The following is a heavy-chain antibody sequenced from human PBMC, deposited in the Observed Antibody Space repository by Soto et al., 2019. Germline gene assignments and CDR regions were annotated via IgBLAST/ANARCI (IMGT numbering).Heavy chain of an antibody. J-gene: IGHJ6*02. V-gene: IGHV1-69*13. Sequence: ASVKVSCKASGGTFSSYAISWVRQAPGQGLEWMGGVIPIFGTANYAQKFQGRVTITADESTSTAYMELSSLRSEDTAVYYCATDQKVAIFGVVTARDYYYGMDVWGQGTTVTVSS. CDR2: VIPIFGTA. CDR3: ATDQKVAIFGVVTARDYYYGMDV. CDR1: GGTFSSYA. D-gene: IGHD3-3*01.